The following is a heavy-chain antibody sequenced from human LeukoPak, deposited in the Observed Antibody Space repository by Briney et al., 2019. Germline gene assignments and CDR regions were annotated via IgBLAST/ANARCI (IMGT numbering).Heavy chain of an antibody. V-gene: IGHV3-48*03. D-gene: IGHD5-18*01. J-gene: IGHJ4*02. Sequence: GGSLRLSCAASGFTFSSYGMNWVRQAPGKGLEWVSHINSRGTTIYYADSVKGRFTISRDNAKNSLYLQMNILRAEDTAVYYCAIDPGSLDTAMVPVQDYWGQGTLVTVSS. CDR1: GFTFSSYG. CDR2: INSRGTTI. CDR3: AIDPGSLDTAMVPVQDY.